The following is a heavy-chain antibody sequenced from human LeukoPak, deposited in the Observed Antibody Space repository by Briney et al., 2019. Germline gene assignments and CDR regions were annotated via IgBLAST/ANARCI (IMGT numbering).Heavy chain of an antibody. CDR3: ASGIYYDSSGSYFDY. D-gene: IGHD3-22*01. V-gene: IGHV4-59*01. CDR2: IYYSGST. Sequence: SETLSLTCTVSGGSISSYYWSWIRQPPRKGLEWIGYIYYSGSTNYNPSLKSRVTISIDTSKNQFSLKLSSVTAADTAMYYCASGIYYDSSGSYFDYWGQGTLVTVSS. J-gene: IGHJ4*02. CDR1: GGSISSYY.